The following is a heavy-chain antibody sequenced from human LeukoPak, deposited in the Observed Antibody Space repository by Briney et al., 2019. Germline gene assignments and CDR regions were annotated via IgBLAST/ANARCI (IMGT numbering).Heavy chain of an antibody. V-gene: IGHV3-23*01. CDR2: ISNSGGST. CDR1: GFTFSNYA. Sequence: HAGGSLRLSCEASGFTFSNYAMSWVRQAPGKGLEWVSAISNSGGSTYYADSVKGRFTISRDNSKNTLYLQMNSLRAEDTAVYYCPSGAGSHPFDHWGQGTLVTVSS. J-gene: IGHJ4*02. CDR3: PSGAGSHPFDH. D-gene: IGHD3-10*01.